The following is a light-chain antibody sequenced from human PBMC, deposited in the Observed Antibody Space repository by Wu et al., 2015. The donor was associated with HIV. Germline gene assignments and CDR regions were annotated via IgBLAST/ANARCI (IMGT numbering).Light chain of an antibody. CDR1: QGISSY. CDR3: QQLNSYPYT. J-gene: IGKJ2*01. Sequence: DIQLTHSPSFLSASVGDRVTITCRASQGISSYLAWYQQKPGKAPNLLIFAASTLQSGVPSRFSGSGSGTEFTLTISSLQPEDFATYYCQQLNSYPYTFGQGTKLEIK. V-gene: IGKV1-9*01. CDR2: AAS.